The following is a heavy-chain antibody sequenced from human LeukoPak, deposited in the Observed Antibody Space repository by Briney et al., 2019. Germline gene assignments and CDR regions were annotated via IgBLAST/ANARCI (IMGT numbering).Heavy chain of an antibody. CDR1: GFTFRSYW. CDR2: ISGSGGST. CDR3: AKDFVMRYSYGRD. D-gene: IGHD5-18*01. Sequence: PGGSLRLSCAASGFTFRSYWMSWVRQAPGKGLEWVSAISGSGGSTYYADSVKGRFTISRDNSKNTLYLQMNSLRAEDTAVYYCAKDFVMRYSYGRDWGQGTLVTVSS. V-gene: IGHV3-23*01. J-gene: IGHJ4*02.